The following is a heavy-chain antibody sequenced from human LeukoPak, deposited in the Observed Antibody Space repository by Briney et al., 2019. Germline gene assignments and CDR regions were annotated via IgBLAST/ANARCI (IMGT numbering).Heavy chain of an antibody. Sequence: GGSLRLSCVASGFIFTDHWMSWVRQAPGKGLEWVANIKEDESAKFYADYVRGRFTISRDNAKNSLYLQMNNLRVEDTAVYYCARAVDVADYWGRGTLVTVSS. CDR1: GFIFTDHW. V-gene: IGHV3-7*01. D-gene: IGHD3-16*01. CDR3: ARAVDVADY. J-gene: IGHJ4*02. CDR2: IKEDESAK.